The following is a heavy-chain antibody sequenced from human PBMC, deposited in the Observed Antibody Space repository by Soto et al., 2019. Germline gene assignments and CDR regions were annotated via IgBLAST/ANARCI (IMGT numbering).Heavy chain of an antibody. CDR1: GGVISSSSFS. Sequence: PSETLSLTCTVPGGVISSSSFSWGWIRQPPGKGLEWIGTISYSGTTYYNPSLKTRVTISIDTSKNQVSLRLTFVTASDTALYYCARQDVRAWGRFDPWGQGTMVTVSS. CDR2: ISYSGTT. J-gene: IGHJ5*02. D-gene: IGHD7-27*01. V-gene: IGHV4-39*01. CDR3: ARQDVRAWGRFDP.